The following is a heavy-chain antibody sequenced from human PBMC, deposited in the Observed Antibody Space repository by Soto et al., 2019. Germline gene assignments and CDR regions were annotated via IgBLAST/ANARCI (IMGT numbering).Heavy chain of an antibody. CDR3: ATRGAVQFTSPSSLAY. CDR1: GVTFIRYD. CDR2: IRGSGDSA. J-gene: IGHJ4*02. D-gene: IGHD3-16*02. Sequence: EVQLLESGGGLVQPGGSLRLACAASGVTFIRYDMSWVRQAPGKGLEWVSTIRGSGDSAYYADSVRGRFTISRDNSKNTRDLRMNSLRAEDKAVYYCATRGAVQFTSPSSLAYWGLGTLVTLSS. V-gene: IGHV3-23*01.